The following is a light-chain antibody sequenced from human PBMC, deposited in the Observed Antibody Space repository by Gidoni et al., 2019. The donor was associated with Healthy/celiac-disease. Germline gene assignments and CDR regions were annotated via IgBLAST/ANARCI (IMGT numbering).Light chain of an antibody. CDR2: GAS. Sequence: EIVMTQSPATLSLSPGERATLSCRASQSVSSNLAWYQQKPGQAPRLLIYGASTRATCIPARFSGSGSGTEFTLTISSLQSEDFAVYYCQQYNNWPPLTFGGGTKVEIK. V-gene: IGKV3-15*01. CDR3: QQYNNWPPLT. CDR1: QSVSSN. J-gene: IGKJ4*01.